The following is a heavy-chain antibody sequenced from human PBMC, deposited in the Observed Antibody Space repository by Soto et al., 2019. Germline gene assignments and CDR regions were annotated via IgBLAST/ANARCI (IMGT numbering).Heavy chain of an antibody. CDR1: GGSIISSSYY. Sequence: PSEILSLTCTVSGGSIISSSYYWGWIRQPPGKGLEWIGSIYYSGSTYYNPSLKSRVTISVDTSKNQFSLRLSSVTAADTAVYYCARHDHYYDSSGYYYAATIEYFQHWGQGTLVTVSS. CDR2: IYYSGST. J-gene: IGHJ1*01. V-gene: IGHV4-39*01. CDR3: ARHDHYYDSSGYYYAATIEYFQH. D-gene: IGHD3-22*01.